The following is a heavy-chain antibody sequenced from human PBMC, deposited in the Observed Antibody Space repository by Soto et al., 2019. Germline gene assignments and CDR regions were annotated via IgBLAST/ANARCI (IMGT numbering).Heavy chain of an antibody. J-gene: IGHJ4*02. CDR1: GFTFSSYS. V-gene: IGHV3-30*04. D-gene: IGHD4-17*01. CDR3: AKARGSHADYDIDN. Sequence: GGSLRLSCAASGFTFSSYSMHWVRQAPGKGLEWVAVTSYDGSDKYYADSVTGRFTISRDNSKKTLYLQINSLRTDDTAVYYCAKARGSHADYDIDNWGQGTLVTVSS. CDR2: TSYDGSDK.